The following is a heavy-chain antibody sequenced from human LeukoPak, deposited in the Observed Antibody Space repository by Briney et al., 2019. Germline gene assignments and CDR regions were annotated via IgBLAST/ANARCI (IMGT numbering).Heavy chain of an antibody. CDR3: AKDTLHYDSSGYYSVDYYYGMDV. J-gene: IGHJ6*02. D-gene: IGHD3-22*01. CDR2: ISGSGGST. V-gene: IGHV3-23*01. Sequence: PGGSLRLSCAASGFTFSSYAMSWVRQAPGKGLEWVSAISGSGGSTYYADSVKGRFTISRDNSKNTLYLQVNSLRAEDTAVYYCAKDTLHYDSSGYYSVDYYYGMDVWGQGTTVTVSS. CDR1: GFTFSSYA.